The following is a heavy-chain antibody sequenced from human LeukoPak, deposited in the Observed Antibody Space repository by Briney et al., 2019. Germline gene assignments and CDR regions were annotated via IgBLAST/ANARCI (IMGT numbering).Heavy chain of an antibody. J-gene: IGHJ4*02. D-gene: IGHD3-16*01. CDR1: GFTFGTYA. Sequence: GGSLRLSCVASGFTFGTYAMSWVRQAAGKGLEWVSAISARGDRTYYADSVKGRFTLPRDNSKNTLYVQMNSLRVEDTAAYFCVKEMSGYAYGDYWGQGALVTVSS. V-gene: IGHV3-23*01. CDR2: ISARGDRT. CDR3: VKEMSGYAYGDY.